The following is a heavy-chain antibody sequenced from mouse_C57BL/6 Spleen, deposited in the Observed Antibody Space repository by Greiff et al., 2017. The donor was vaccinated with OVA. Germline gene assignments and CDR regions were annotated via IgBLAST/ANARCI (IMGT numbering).Heavy chain of an antibody. V-gene: IGHV1-53*01. J-gene: IGHJ1*03. CDR1: GYTFTSYW. Sequence: QVQLQQPGTELVKPGASVKLSCKASGYTFTSYWMHWVKQRPGQGLEWIGNINPSNGGTNYNEKFKSKATLTGDKSSSTAYMQLSSRTSEDSAVDYCAREDVYWYFDVWGTGTTVTVSS. CDR3: AREDVYWYFDV. CDR2: INPSNGGT.